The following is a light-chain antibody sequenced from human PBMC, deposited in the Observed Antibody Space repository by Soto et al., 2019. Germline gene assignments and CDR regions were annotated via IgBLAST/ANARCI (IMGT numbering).Light chain of an antibody. CDR2: DVS. J-gene: IGLJ2*01. CDR3: CSYAGSRAL. CDR1: SRDVDGYKY. V-gene: IGLV2-11*01. Sequence: QSALTQPRSVSGSPGQSVTISCTGTSRDVDGYKYVSWYQQYPGTAPKVMIYDVSKRPSGVPDRFSGSKSANTASLTISGLQAEDEADYYCCSYAGSRALFGGGTKLTVL.